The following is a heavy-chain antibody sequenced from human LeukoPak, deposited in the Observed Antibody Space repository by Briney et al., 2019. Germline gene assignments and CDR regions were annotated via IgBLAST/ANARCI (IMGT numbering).Heavy chain of an antibody. V-gene: IGHV7-4-1*02. CDR2: INTNTGNP. D-gene: IGHD3-3*01. CDR1: GYTFTSYA. CDR3: ARSYKGVVITYSFDY. J-gene: IGHJ4*02. Sequence: ASLKVSCKACGYTFTSYAMNWVRQAPGQGLEWMGWINTNTGNPTYAQGFTGRFVFSLDTSVSTAYLQISSLKAEDTAVYYCARSYKGVVITYSFDYWGQGTLVTVSS.